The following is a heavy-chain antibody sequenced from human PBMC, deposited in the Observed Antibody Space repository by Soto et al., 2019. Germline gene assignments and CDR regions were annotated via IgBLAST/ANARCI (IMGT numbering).Heavy chain of an antibody. Sequence: PSETLSLTCAVSGGSVSSNSYSWGWIRQSPGKGLEWIGTIYSTENTYYHPSLLSRVTISVDTSMNHFSLKLRSVTAADTAVYYCARLRVDGRDYYYNDYWGQGTLVTVSS. CDR2: IYSTENT. CDR1: GGSVSSNSYS. D-gene: IGHD3-22*01. J-gene: IGHJ4*02. V-gene: IGHV4-39*02. CDR3: ARLRVDGRDYYYNDY.